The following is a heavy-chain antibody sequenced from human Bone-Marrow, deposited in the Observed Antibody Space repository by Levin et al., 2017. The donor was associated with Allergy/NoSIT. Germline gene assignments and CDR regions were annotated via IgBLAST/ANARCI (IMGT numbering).Heavy chain of an antibody. CDR3: ARDLGPGWELEAGLYLY. CDR2: IKQDGSEK. D-gene: IGHD1-26*01. CDR1: GFTFSSYW. Sequence: PGGSLRLSCAASGFTFSSYWMSWVRQAPGKGLEWVANIKQDGSEKYYVDSVKGRFTISRDNAKNSLYLQMNSLRAEDTAVYYCARDLGPGWELEAGLYLYWGQGTLVTVSS. V-gene: IGHV3-7*01. J-gene: IGHJ4*02.